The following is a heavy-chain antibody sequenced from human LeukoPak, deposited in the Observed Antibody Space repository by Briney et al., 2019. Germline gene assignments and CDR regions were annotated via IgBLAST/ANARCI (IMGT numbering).Heavy chain of an antibody. D-gene: IGHD3-3*01. CDR2: IYYSGST. CDR3: ARQIFGVVTSPHNWFDP. CDR1: GGSISSYY. J-gene: IGHJ5*02. V-gene: IGHV4-59*08. Sequence: SETLSLTCTVSGGSISSYYWSWIRQPPGKGLEWVGYIYYSGSTNYNPSLKSRVTISVDTSKNQFSLKLSSVTAADTAVYYCARQIFGVVTSPHNWFDPWGQGTLVTVSS.